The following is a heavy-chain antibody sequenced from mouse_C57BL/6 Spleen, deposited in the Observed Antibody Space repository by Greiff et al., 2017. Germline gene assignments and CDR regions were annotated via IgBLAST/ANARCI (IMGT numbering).Heavy chain of an antibody. CDR1: GYAFSSSW. D-gene: IGHD1-1*01. Sequence: VKLMESGPELVKPGASVKISCKASGYAFSSSWMNWVKQRPGKGLEWIGRIYPGDGDTNYNGKFKGKATLTADKSSSTAYMQLSSLTSEDSAVYFCARGYYGYAMDYWGQGTSVTVSS. V-gene: IGHV1-82*01. J-gene: IGHJ4*01. CDR3: ARGYYGYAMDY. CDR2: IYPGDGDT.